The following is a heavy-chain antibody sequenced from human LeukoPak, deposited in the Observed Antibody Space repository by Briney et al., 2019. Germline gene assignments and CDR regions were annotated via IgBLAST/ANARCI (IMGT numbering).Heavy chain of an antibody. Sequence: SQTLSLTCTVSGGSISSGDYYWSWIRQPPGKGLEWIGYIYYSGSTYYNPSLKSRVTISVDTSKNQFSLKLSSVTAADTAAYYCARDLGGLGELSAPTWGQGTLVTVSS. D-gene: IGHD3-16*02. V-gene: IGHV4-30-4*01. J-gene: IGHJ5*02. CDR3: ARDLGGLGELSAPT. CDR2: IYYSGST. CDR1: GGSISSGDYY.